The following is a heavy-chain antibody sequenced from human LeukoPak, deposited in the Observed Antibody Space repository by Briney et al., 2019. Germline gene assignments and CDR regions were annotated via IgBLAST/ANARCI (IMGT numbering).Heavy chain of an antibody. CDR1: GGSISSSSYY. V-gene: IGHV4-39*07. Sequence: SETLSLTCTVSGGSISSSSYYWGWIRQPPGKGLEWIGSIYHSGSTYYNPSLKSRVTISVDTSKNQFSLKLSSVTAADTAVYYCARDRGIAVAKDNWFDPWGQGTLVTVSS. D-gene: IGHD6-19*01. CDR3: ARDRGIAVAKDNWFDP. CDR2: IYHSGST. J-gene: IGHJ5*02.